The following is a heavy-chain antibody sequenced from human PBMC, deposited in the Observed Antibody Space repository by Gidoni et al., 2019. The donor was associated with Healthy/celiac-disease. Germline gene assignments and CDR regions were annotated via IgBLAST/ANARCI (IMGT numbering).Heavy chain of an antibody. CDR3: ARLEVRAVAGIWVYAFDI. CDR2: IYYSGST. Sequence: IRQPPGKGLELIGSIYYSGSTYYNPSLKSRVTISVDTSKNQFSLKLSSVTAADTAVYYCARLEVRAVAGIWVYAFDIWGQGTMVTVSS. V-gene: IGHV4-39*01. D-gene: IGHD6-19*01. J-gene: IGHJ3*02.